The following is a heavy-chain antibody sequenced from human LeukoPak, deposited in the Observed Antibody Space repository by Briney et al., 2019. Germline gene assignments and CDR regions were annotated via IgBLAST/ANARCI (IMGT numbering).Heavy chain of an antibody. CDR2: IYPGDSDT. J-gene: IGHJ4*02. D-gene: IGHD5-12*01. CDR1: GYSFTTYW. Sequence: GGSLQISCQGSGYSFTTYWIGWGRQVPGKGLEGMGIIYPGDSDTRYSPSFQGQVTISADKSISTAYLQWSSLKASDTAIYYCARPSVGGYAKPFDYWGQGTLVTVSS. V-gene: IGHV5-51*01. CDR3: ARPSVGGYAKPFDY.